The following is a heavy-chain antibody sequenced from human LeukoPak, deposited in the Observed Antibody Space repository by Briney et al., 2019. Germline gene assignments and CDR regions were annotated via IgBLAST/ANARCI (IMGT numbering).Heavy chain of an antibody. V-gene: IGHV7-4-1*02. CDR1: GYTFSSFA. CDR3: ANCYDSSGFFAY. J-gene: IGHJ4*02. CDR2: INTNTGNP. D-gene: IGHD3-22*01. Sequence: GASVKVSCKASGYTFSSFAMNWVRQAPGQGLEWMGWINTNTGNPTYAQGFTGRFVFSLDTSVSTAYLQISSLKAEDSAIYFCANCYDSSGFFAYWGQGTLVTVSS.